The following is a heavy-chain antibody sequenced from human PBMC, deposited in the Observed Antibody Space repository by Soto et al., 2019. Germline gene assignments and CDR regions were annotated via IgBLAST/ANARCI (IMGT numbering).Heavy chain of an antibody. V-gene: IGHV4-59*01. Sequence: QVQLQESGPGLVKPSETLSLTCTVSGGSISSYYWSWIRQPPGKGLEWLGYIYYSGSTNYNPSLKSRVTISVDTSKNQFSLKLSSVTAADTAVYYCARDTDNCSGGSCYSVGAFDIWGQGTMVTVSS. J-gene: IGHJ3*02. CDR2: IYYSGST. CDR1: GGSISSYY. D-gene: IGHD2-15*01. CDR3: ARDTDNCSGGSCYSVGAFDI.